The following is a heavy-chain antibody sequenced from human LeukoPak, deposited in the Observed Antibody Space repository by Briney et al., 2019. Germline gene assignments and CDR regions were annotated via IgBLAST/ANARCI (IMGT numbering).Heavy chain of an antibody. J-gene: IGHJ3*02. CDR2: IYYSGST. V-gene: IGHV4-59*08. Sequence: SETLSLTCAVSGGSISSYYWSWIRQPPGKGLEWIGYIYYSGSTNYNPSLKSRVTISVDTSKNQFSLKLSSVTAADTAVYYCARRAVAADLDAFDIWGQGTMVTVSS. CDR3: ARRAVAADLDAFDI. D-gene: IGHD6-19*01. CDR1: GGSISSYY.